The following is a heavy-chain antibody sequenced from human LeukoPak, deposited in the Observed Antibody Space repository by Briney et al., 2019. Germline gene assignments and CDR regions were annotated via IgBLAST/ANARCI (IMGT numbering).Heavy chain of an antibody. V-gene: IGHV4-30-2*01. CDR1: GVSISSGGYS. CDR2: IYHSGST. Sequence: SETLSLTCAVSGVSISSGGYSWSWIRQPPGKGLEWIGYIYHSGSTYYNPSLKSRVTISVDTSKNQFSLKLSSVTAADTAVYYCAISRYSGSYYAVDYWGQGALVTVSS. D-gene: IGHD1-26*01. J-gene: IGHJ4*02. CDR3: AISRYSGSYYAVDY.